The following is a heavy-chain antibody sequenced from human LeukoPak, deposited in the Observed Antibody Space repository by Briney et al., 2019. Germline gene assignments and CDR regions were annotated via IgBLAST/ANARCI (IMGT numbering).Heavy chain of an antibody. J-gene: IGHJ4*02. CDR3: GSGSYYNEYYFDY. CDR1: GFTVSSNC. Sequence: GGSLRLSCEASGFTVSSNCMSWVRQAPGKGLEWVSLIYSGGATYYADSVKGRFTISRVNSKNTLYLQMNSLRAEDTAVYYCGSGSYYNEYYFDYWGQGTLVTVSS. D-gene: IGHD3-10*01. V-gene: IGHV3-66*01. CDR2: IYSGGAT.